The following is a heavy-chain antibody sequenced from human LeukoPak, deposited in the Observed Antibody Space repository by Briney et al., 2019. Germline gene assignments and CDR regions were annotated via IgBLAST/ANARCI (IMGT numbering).Heavy chain of an antibody. D-gene: IGHD2-15*01. J-gene: IGHJ4*02. V-gene: IGHV4-34*01. CDR1: GGSFSGYY. Sequence: SETLSLTRTVYGGSFSGYYWSWIRQPPGKGLEWIGEINHSGSTNYNPSLKSRVTISVDTSKNQFSLKLSSVTAADTAVYYCARDRCSGDSCYPYYFDYWGQGTLVTVSS. CDR3: ARDRCSGDSCYPYYFDY. CDR2: INHSGST.